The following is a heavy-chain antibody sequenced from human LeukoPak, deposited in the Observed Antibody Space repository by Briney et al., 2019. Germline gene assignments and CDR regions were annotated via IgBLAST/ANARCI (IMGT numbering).Heavy chain of an antibody. J-gene: IGHJ6*03. CDR1: GFTFSSYS. V-gene: IGHV3-21*01. CDR2: ITSTSSYI. Sequence: GGSLRLSCAASGFTFSSYSMNWVRQAPGKGLEWVSSITSTSSYIYYADSVKGRFTISRDNAENSLYLQMNSLRAEDTAVYYCARDPYSGSYGDYYYYYMDVWGKGTTVTISS. CDR3: ARDPYSGSYGDYYYYYMDV. D-gene: IGHD1-26*01.